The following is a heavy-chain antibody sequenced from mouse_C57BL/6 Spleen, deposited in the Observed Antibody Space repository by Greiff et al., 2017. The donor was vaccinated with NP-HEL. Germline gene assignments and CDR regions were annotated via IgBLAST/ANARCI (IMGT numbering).Heavy chain of an antibody. CDR3: ARGSDYYGGSFYALDY. J-gene: IGHJ4*01. D-gene: IGHD1-1*01. V-gene: IGHV1-80*01. CDR1: GYAFSSYW. CDR2: IYPGDGDT. Sequence: VQLQQSGAELVKPGASVKISCKASGYAFSSYWMNWVKQRPGKGLEWIGQIYPGDGDTNYNGKFKGKATLTADTSSSTASMQLSSLTSEDSAVYLCARGSDYYGGSFYALDYWGQGTSVTVSS.